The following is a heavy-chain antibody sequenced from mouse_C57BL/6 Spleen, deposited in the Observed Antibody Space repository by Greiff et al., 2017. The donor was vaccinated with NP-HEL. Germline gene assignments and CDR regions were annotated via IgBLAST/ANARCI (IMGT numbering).Heavy chain of an antibody. CDR3: ARGGDDGYWNCDY. CDR2: IYPRSGNI. V-gene: IGHV1-81*01. D-gene: IGHD2-3*01. Sequence: QVQLQQSGAELARPGASVKLSCKASGYTFTSYGISWVKQRTGQGLEWIGEIYPRSGNIYYNEKFKGKATRTADKSSSTAYMELRSLTAEDSAVYFCARGGDDGYWNCDYWGQGTTLTVSS. CDR1: GYTFTSYG. J-gene: IGHJ2*01.